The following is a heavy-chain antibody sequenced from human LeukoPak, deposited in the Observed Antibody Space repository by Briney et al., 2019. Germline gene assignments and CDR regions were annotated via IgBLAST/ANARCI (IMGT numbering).Heavy chain of an antibody. Sequence: PSETLSLTRTVSGGSISSYYWSWIRQPAGKGLEWIGRIYTSGSTNYNPSLKSRVTMSVDTSKNQFSLKLSSVTAADTAVYYCARGDSSGLEYYFDYWGQGTLVTVSS. CDR2: IYTSGST. D-gene: IGHD3-22*01. V-gene: IGHV4-4*07. CDR3: ARGDSSGLEYYFDY. J-gene: IGHJ4*02. CDR1: GGSISSYY.